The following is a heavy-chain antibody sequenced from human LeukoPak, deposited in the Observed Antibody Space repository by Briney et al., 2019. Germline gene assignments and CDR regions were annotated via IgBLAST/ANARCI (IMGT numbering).Heavy chain of an antibody. J-gene: IGHJ6*03. CDR1: GGTFSSYA. CDR3: ARDSTARQYYYYMDV. V-gene: IGHV1-69*05. Sequence: SVKVSCKASGGTFSSYAVSWVRQAPGQGLEWMGGIIPIFGTANYAQKFQGRVTVTTDESTSTAYMELSSLRSENTAVYYCARDSTARQYYYYMDVWGKGTTVTVSS. CDR2: IIPIFGTA. D-gene: IGHD6-6*01.